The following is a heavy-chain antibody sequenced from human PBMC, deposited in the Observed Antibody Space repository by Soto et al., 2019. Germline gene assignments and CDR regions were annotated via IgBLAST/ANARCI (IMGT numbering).Heavy chain of an antibody. Sequence: VLLEESGGDLVQPGGSLRLSCAASGFSVSNNYMTWVRQVPGKGLAWVSVIQDGGSITYADSVRDRFTISRDSSKNTVFLQMSSLRPEDTAVYFCARGEGSGSNALGQWGQGTLVTVSS. D-gene: IGHD3-10*01. CDR1: GFSVSNNY. CDR2: IQDGGSI. V-gene: IGHV3-66*01. J-gene: IGHJ4*02. CDR3: ARGEGSGSNALGQ.